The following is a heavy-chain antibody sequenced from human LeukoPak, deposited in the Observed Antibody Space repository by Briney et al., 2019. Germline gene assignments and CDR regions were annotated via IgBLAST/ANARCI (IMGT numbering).Heavy chain of an antibody. D-gene: IGHD5-12*01. CDR1: GGSISSGGYY. V-gene: IGHV4-31*03. Sequence: SETLSLTCTVSGGSISSGGYYWSWIRQHPGKGLEWIGYIYYSGSTYYNPSLKSRVTISVDTSKNQFSLKLSSVTAADTAVYYCARVGVLMATIIVGFDPWGQGTLVTVSS. J-gene: IGHJ5*02. CDR2: IYYSGST. CDR3: ARVGVLMATIIVGFDP.